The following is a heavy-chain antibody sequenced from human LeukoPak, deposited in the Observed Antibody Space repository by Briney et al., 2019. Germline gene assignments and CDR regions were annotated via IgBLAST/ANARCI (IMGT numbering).Heavy chain of an antibody. CDR3: AKGGKFTGYDWPFDY. D-gene: IGHD5-12*01. V-gene: IGHV3-7*01. CDR2: IKQDGSEK. CDR1: GFTFSSYW. Sequence: GGSLRLSCAASGFTFSSYWMSWVRQAPGKGLEWVANIKQDGSEKYYVDSVKGRFTISRDNAKNSLYLQVTSLSAEDTAIYYCAKGGKFTGYDWPFDYWGQGTLVTVSS. J-gene: IGHJ4*02.